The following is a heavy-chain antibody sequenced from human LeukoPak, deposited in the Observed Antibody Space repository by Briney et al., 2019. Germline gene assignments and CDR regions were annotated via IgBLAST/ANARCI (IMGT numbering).Heavy chain of an antibody. CDR1: GFTFSSNY. J-gene: IGHJ4*02. V-gene: IGHV3-66*01. CDR3: AVSSGYYYDSSGYYPY. Sequence: GGSLRLSCAASGFTFSSNYMSWVRQAPGKGLEWVSVIYSGGSTYYSDSVKGRFTISRDNSKNTLYLQMNSLRAEDTAVYYCAVSSGYYYDSSGYYPYWGQGTLVTVSS. CDR2: IYSGGST. D-gene: IGHD3-22*01.